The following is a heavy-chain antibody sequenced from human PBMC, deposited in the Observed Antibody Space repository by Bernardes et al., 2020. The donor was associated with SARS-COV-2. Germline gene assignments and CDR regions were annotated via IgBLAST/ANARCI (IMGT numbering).Heavy chain of an antibody. CDR2: IGAGGGVT. D-gene: IGHD2-21*02. CDR1: GFSFSSYA. Sequence: GGSLRLSCAASGFSFSSYAIIWVRKAPGKGPEFVAAIGAGGGVTNYADSVKGRFTISRDNSKNTLSLQMNSLRAEDTALYYCARGNYCHRVDCYSVFDYWGQGTLVTVSS. V-gene: IGHV3-23*01. J-gene: IGHJ4*02. CDR3: ARGNYCHRVDCYSVFDY.